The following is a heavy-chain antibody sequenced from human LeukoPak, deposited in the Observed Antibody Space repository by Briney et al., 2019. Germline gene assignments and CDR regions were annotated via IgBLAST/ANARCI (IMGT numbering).Heavy chain of an antibody. V-gene: IGHV4-39*07. CDR3: ACCSGSFDY. CDR2: IDYSGST. D-gene: IGHD2-15*01. J-gene: IGHJ4*02. Sequence: SETLSLTCTVSGDSSYNSLYNWAWIRQPPGRGLEWIGSIDYSGSTNYNPSLKSRVTISVDKSKNQFSLKLSSVTAADTAVYYYACCSGSFDYWGQGTLVTVSS. CDR1: GDSSYNSLYN.